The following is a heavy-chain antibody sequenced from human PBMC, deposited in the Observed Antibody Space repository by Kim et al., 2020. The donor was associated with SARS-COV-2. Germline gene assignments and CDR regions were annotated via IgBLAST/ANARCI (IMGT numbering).Heavy chain of an antibody. D-gene: IGHD5-12*01. Sequence: SVKVSCKASGGTFSSYTISWVRQAPGQGLEWMGRIIPILGIANYAQKFQGRVTITADKSTSTAYMELSSLRSEDTAVYYCARDPRYSGYDPHFDYWGQGTLVTVSS. CDR1: GGTFSSYT. CDR3: ARDPRYSGYDPHFDY. V-gene: IGHV1-69*04. J-gene: IGHJ4*02. CDR2: IIPILGIA.